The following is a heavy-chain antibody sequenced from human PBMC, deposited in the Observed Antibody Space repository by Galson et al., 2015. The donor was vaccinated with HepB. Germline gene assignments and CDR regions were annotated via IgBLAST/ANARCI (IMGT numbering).Heavy chain of an antibody. Sequence: SLRLACAASGFTFSDYYMSWIRQAPGRGLEWISYISSSGSYANYADSVKGRFTISRDNAKNSLYLQMNSLRAEDTAVYYCAREVAGYSSLLDYWGQGTLVTVSS. CDR1: GFTFSDYY. D-gene: IGHD6-13*01. CDR2: ISSSGSYA. J-gene: IGHJ4*02. CDR3: AREVAGYSSLLDY. V-gene: IGHV3-11*06.